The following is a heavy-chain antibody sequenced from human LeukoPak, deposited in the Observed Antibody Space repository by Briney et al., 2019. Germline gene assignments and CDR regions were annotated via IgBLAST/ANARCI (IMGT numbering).Heavy chain of an antibody. Sequence: ASVTVSCKASGFTSTSSAVQWVRQARGQRLEWIGWIVVGSGNTNYAQKFQERVTITRDMSTSTAYMELSSLRSEDTAVYYCAADRGSSWYRNFDYWGQGTLVTVSS. D-gene: IGHD6-13*01. CDR2: IVVGSGNT. CDR3: AADRGSSWYRNFDY. V-gene: IGHV1-58*01. J-gene: IGHJ4*02. CDR1: GFTSTSSA.